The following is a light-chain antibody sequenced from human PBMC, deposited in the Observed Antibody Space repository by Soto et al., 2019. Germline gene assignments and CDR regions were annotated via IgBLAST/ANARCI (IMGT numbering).Light chain of an antibody. CDR3: QQYNTYS. Sequence: DIKMRQSPSTLSASVGDRVSITCRASQSLNSLLAWYQQKPGKAPKLLIYKTSTLQSGVPSRFSGSGSGTEFTLTISDLQPDDFATYYCQQYNTYSFGQGTKVDIK. CDR2: KTS. V-gene: IGKV1-5*03. CDR1: QSLNSL. J-gene: IGKJ2*01.